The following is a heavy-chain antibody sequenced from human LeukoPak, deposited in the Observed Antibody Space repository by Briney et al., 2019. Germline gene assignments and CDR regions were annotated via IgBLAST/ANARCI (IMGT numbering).Heavy chain of an antibody. V-gene: IGHV4-34*01. Sequence: PSETLSLTCAVYGGSFSGYYWSWIRQPPGKGLEWIGEINHSGSTNYNPSLKSRVTISVDTSKNQFSPKLSSVTAADTAVYYCARRDAGWAPYYWGQGTLVTVSS. CDR1: GGSFSGYY. J-gene: IGHJ4*02. CDR2: INHSGST. D-gene: IGHD1-26*01. CDR3: ARRDAGWAPYY.